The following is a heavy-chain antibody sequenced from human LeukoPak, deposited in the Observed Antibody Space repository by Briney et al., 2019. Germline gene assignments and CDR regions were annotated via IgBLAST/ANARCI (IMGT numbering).Heavy chain of an antibody. J-gene: IGHJ4*02. CDR2: IGTRRTSI. D-gene: IGHD6-13*01. CDR1: GFTFSSYS. CDR3: TTDLGSSRPNY. V-gene: IGHV3-21*01. Sequence: GGSLRLSCAASGFTFSSYSMNWVRQTPGKGLEWVSSIGTRRTSIYYADSVKGRFTISRDNAKNSLVLQMSSLRAEDTAVYYCTTDLGSSRPNYWGQGTLVTVSS.